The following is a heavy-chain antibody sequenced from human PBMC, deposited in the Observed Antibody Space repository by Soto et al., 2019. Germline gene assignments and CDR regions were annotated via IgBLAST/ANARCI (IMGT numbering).Heavy chain of an antibody. CDR2: IYYSGST. CDR3: ARTPRGGATGWFDP. Sequence: PSETLSLTCAVSGYSISSSNWWGWIRQPPGKGLEWIGYIYYSGSTYYNPSLKSRVTMSVDTSKNQFSLKLSSVTAVDTAVYYCARTPRGGATGWFDPWGQGTLVNVSS. V-gene: IGHV4-28*01. J-gene: IGHJ5*02. D-gene: IGHD1-26*01. CDR1: GYSISSSNW.